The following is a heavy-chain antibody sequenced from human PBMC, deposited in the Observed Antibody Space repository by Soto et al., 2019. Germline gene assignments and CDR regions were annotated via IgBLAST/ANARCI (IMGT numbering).Heavy chain of an antibody. D-gene: IGHD6-19*01. Sequence: EVHLVESGGGLVQPGGSLRLSCAASGFTFSNYWMHWVRQVPGKGLVWVSRINSDGRNTSYADSVKGRFTISRDNAKNTLYLQMDSLGVEDTAVYYCARLFAVAGINYWGQGTLVTVSS. CDR3: ARLFAVAGINY. J-gene: IGHJ4*02. CDR2: INSDGRNT. V-gene: IGHV3-74*01. CDR1: GFTFSNYW.